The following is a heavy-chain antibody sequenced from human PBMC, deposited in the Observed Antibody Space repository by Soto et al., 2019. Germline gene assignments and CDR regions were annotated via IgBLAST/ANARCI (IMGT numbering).Heavy chain of an antibody. D-gene: IGHD4-17*01. J-gene: IGHJ1*01. CDR2: ISYDGSNK. CDR3: AKEGWDDYGEEYFQH. V-gene: IGHV3-30*18. CDR1: GFTFSSYG. Sequence: QVQLVESGGGVVQPGRSLRLSCAASGFTFSSYGMHWVRQAPGKGLEWVAVISYDGSNKYYADSVKGRFTISRDNSKNTLYLQMNSLRAEDTAVYYCAKEGWDDYGEEYFQHWGQGTLVTVSS.